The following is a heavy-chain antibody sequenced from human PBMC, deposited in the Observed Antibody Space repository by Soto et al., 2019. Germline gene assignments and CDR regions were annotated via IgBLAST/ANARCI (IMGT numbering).Heavy chain of an antibody. V-gene: IGHV4-59*01. Sequence: QVQLQESGPGLVKPSETLSLTCTVSGSSISDFYWSWIRQPPGKALEWIGYGYMYYSGSTYYNPSLEGRVSISVDPSNNQFSLRLSSVTAADTAVYYCARGSLSTVTANAFDVWGPGAPVTVSS. CDR1: GSSISDFY. CDR3: ARGSLSTVTANAFDV. CDR2: MYYSGST. J-gene: IGHJ3*01. D-gene: IGHD2-21*02.